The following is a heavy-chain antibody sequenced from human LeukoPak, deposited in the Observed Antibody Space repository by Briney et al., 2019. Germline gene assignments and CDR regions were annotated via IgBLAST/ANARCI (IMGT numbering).Heavy chain of an antibody. CDR1: GGSFSGYY. J-gene: IGHJ4*02. D-gene: IGHD6-13*01. CDR3: ASWYSSSWLYFDY. CDR2: INHSGST. V-gene: IGHV4-34*01. Sequence: SETLSLTCAVYGGSFSGYYWSWIRQPPGKGLEWIGEINHSGSTNYNPSLKSRVTISVDTSKNQFSPKLSSVTAADTAVYYCASWYSSSWLYFDYWGQGTLVTVSS.